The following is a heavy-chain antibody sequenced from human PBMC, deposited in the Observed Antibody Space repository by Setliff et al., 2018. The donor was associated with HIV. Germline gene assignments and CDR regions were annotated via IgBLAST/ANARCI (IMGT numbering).Heavy chain of an antibody. Sequence: SETLSLTCTVSGASISSSSYFWGWIRQPPGKGLEWIGSIYYSGSTYNNPSLKSRVTISVDTSKNQFSLKLSSVTAADTAVYYCARHYNVNYYVRKDFDYWGRGTLVTVSS. D-gene: IGHD1-26*01. CDR1: GASISSSSYF. CDR2: IYYSGST. CDR3: ARHYNVNYYVRKDFDY. V-gene: IGHV4-39*01. J-gene: IGHJ4*02.